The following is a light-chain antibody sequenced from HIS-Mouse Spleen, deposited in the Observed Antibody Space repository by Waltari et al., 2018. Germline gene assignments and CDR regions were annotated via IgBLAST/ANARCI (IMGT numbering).Light chain of an antibody. J-gene: IGKJ1*01. V-gene: IGKV2-28*01. CDR2: LGS. CDR3: MQALQTWT. CDR1: QSLLHSNGYNY. Sequence: DIVMTQSPLSLPVTPGEPASISCRSSQSLLHSNGYNYLDRYLQEPGQSTQLLIYLGSNRASGVPDRFSGSGSGKDFTLKISRVEAEDVGVYYCMQALQTWTFGQGTKVEIK.